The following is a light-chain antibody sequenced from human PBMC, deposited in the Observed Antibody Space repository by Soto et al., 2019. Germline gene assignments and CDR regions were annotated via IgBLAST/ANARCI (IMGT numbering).Light chain of an antibody. V-gene: IGLV2-8*01. CDR3: SSHAGLINYV. J-gene: IGLJ1*01. CDR2: EVT. Sequence: QSVLTQPPSASGAPGQSVTISCTGTSSDVGGYNYVSWYQQHPGKAPKLLIYEVTKRPSGVPDRFSGSKSGNAASLTVAGLLADEEADYCQSSHAGLINYVFGGGTKLTVL. CDR1: SSDVGGYNY.